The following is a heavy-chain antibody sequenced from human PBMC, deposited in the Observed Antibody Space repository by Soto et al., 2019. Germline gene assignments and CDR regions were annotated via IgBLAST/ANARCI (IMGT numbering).Heavy chain of an antibody. CDR1: GFTFSSYS. V-gene: IGHV3-21*01. CDR2: ISSSSYI. CDR3: ARVSGDVLGFDY. Sequence: GGSLRLSCAASGFTFSSYSMNWVRQAPGKGLEWVSSISSSSYIYYADSVKGRFTISRDNAKNSLYLQMNSLRAEDTAVYYCARVSGDVLGFDYWGQGTLVTVSS. D-gene: IGHD7-27*01. J-gene: IGHJ4*02.